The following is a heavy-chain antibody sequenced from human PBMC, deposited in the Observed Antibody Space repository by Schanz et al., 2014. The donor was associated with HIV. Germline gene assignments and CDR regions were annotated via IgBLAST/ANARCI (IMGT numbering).Heavy chain of an antibody. CDR1: GGTSSIYA. CDR3: ARDIKYDDPFQYGMDV. J-gene: IGHJ6*02. V-gene: IGHV1-69*06. Sequence: QVQLVQSGAEVKKPGSSVKVACKASGGTSSIYAISWVRQAPGQGLEWMGGIIPLSGTPFYAQKFQGRVAITADKSTGTVYMDLGSLTSEDTAAYFCARDIKYDDPFQYGMDVWGQGTTVSVSS. D-gene: IGHD1-1*01. CDR2: IIPLSGTP.